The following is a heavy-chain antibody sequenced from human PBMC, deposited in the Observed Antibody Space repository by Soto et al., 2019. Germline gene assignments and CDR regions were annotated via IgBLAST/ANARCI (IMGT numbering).Heavy chain of an antibody. CDR2: IYHSGNT. CDR3: ARAGGSGRTFDY. D-gene: IGHD3-10*01. Sequence: PSETLSLTCAVSGFSISSGYYWGWLRQPPGKGPEWIGSIYHSGNTYYNPSLKSRLTISVDTSKNQFSLTLTSVTAADTAVYHCARAGGSGRTFDYWGQGTLATVSS. V-gene: IGHV4-38-2*01. J-gene: IGHJ4*02. CDR1: GFSISSGYY.